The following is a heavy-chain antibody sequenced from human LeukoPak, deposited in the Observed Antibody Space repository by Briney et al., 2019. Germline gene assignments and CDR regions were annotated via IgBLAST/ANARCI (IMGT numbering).Heavy chain of an antibody. CDR2: IYHSGST. CDR3: ARGGSYGDYVFDY. J-gene: IGHJ4*02. CDR1: GGSIISGCYF. V-gene: IGHV4-30-2*01. D-gene: IGHD4-17*01. Sequence: PSQGPSPPSGVAGGSIISGCYFCWFIRPPPKKGPRGVGVIYHSGSTYYNPSLKSRVTISVDRSKNQFSLKLSSVTAADTAVYYCARGGSYGDYVFDYWGQGTLVTVSS.